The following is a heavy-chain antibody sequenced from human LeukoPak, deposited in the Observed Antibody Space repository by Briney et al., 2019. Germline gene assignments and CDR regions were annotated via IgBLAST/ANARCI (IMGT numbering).Heavy chain of an antibody. CDR3: ARGYYYDSSGNTYYYYGMDV. D-gene: IGHD3-22*01. CDR2: ISYDGSNK. CDR1: GFTFSSYA. J-gene: IGHJ6*02. V-gene: IGHV3-30-3*01. Sequence: GGSLRLSCAASGFTFSSYAMHWVRQAPGKGLEWVAVISYDGSNKYYADSVKGRFTISRDNSKNTLYLQMNSLRAEDTAVYYCARGYYYDSSGNTYYYYGMDVWGQGTTVTVSS.